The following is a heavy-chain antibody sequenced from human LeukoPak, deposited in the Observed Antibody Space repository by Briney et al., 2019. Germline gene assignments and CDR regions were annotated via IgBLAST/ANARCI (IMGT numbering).Heavy chain of an antibody. CDR1: RGSTSGSSHY. D-gene: IGHD3-9*01. CDR3: ARRGPMSYDILAYYFDY. Sequence: PSETLSLTCTVSRGSTSGSSHYWGWIRHPPGKGLEWIGSIYYSGSTYYNPSLKSRVTISVDTSKNQFSLKLSSVTAADTAVYYCARRGPMSYDILAYYFDYWGQGTLVTVSS. J-gene: IGHJ4*02. V-gene: IGHV4-39*01. CDR2: IYYSGST.